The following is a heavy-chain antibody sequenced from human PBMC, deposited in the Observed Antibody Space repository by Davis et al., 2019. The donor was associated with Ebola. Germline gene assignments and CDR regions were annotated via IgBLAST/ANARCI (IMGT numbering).Heavy chain of an antibody. CDR3: ASVGGG. Sequence: GGSLRLSCAASGFTFSSYGMHWVRQAPGKGLEWVAVISYDGSNKYYVDSVKGRFTISRDNSKNTLYLQMNSLRAEDTAAYYCASVGGGWGQGTLVTVSS. J-gene: IGHJ4*02. D-gene: IGHD4-23*01. V-gene: IGHV3-30*03. CDR1: GFTFSSYG. CDR2: ISYDGSNK.